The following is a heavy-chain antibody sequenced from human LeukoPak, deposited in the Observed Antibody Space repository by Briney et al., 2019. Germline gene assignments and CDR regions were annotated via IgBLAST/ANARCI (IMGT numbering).Heavy chain of an antibody. V-gene: IGHV1-8*02. J-gene: IGHJ4*02. Sequence: ASVKVSCKASGGTFSSYAISWVRQAPGQGLEWMGWMNPNSGNTGYAQKFQGRVTMTRNTSISTAYMELSSLRSEDTAVYYCARGLMVVTETKPVDWGQGTLVTVSS. D-gene: IGHD4-23*01. CDR3: ARGLMVVTETKPVD. CDR2: MNPNSGNT. CDR1: GGTFSSYA.